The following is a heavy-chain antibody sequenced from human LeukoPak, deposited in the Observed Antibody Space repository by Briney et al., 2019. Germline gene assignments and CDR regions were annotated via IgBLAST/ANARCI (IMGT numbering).Heavy chain of an antibody. D-gene: IGHD6-13*01. Sequence: RGSLRLSCAASGFTVSSSYVSWVRQAPGEGLGWVSVIYSGGITYYAESVKGRFTFSRENSKSTLCLQMRSLRDEDTAVYYCARDGPGRYSSSWHGGACDIWGEGTMVSVSS. CDR2: IYSGGIT. CDR1: GFTVSSSY. J-gene: IGHJ3*02. CDR3: ARDGPGRYSSSWHGGACDI. V-gene: IGHV3-53*01.